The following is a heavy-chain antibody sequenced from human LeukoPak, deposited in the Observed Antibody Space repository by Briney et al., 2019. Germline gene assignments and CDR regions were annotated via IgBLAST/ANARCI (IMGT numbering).Heavy chain of an antibody. CDR1: GFTFSNAW. CDR2: IKSKTDGGTT. Sequence: GGSLRLSCAASGFTFSNAWMSWVRQAPGKGLEWVGRIKSKTDGGTTDYAAPVKGRFTISRDDSKNTLYLQMNSLKTEDTAVYYCTTDLTNSGSYYYYYMDVWGKGTTVTVSS. J-gene: IGHJ6*03. CDR3: TTDLTNSGSYYYYYMDV. V-gene: IGHV3-15*01. D-gene: IGHD1-26*01.